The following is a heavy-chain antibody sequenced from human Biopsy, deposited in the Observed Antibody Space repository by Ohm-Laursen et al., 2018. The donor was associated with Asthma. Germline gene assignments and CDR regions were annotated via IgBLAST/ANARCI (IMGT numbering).Heavy chain of an antibody. CDR2: IYYSGST. V-gene: IGHV4-31*03. Sequence: SQTLSFTCTVSGGSINIGDYYWSWTRQHPVKGLERIGYIYYSGSTYYNPSLKSRVSISLDTSKNQFSLSLTSVTAADTAVYYCARTTYGDDGFDPWGQGTLVTVSS. J-gene: IGHJ5*02. CDR1: GGSINIGDYY. CDR3: ARTTYGDDGFDP. D-gene: IGHD4-17*01.